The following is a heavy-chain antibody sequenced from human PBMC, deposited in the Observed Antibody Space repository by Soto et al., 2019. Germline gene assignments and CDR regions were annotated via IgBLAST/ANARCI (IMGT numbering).Heavy chain of an antibody. Sequence: QIQLVQSGAEVKKPGASVKVSCKASGYTFTSYGVSWVRQAPGQGLEWMGWISTYNGNTNYAQIPQGRVTMTTDKPTSTAYMELRSLRSDATAVYYCARDYGDYVFRFDPWGQGTLVTVSS. CDR2: ISTYNGNT. J-gene: IGHJ5*02. D-gene: IGHD4-17*01. V-gene: IGHV1-18*01. CDR3: ARDYGDYVFRFDP. CDR1: GYTFTSYG.